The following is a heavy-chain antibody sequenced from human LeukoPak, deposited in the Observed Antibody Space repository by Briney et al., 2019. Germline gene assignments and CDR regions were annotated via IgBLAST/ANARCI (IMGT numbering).Heavy chain of an antibody. CDR1: GGSISSYY. V-gene: IGHV4-59*08. Sequence: SETLSLTCTVSGGSISSYYWSWIRQPPGKGLEWIGYIYYSGSTNYNPSLKSRVTISVDTSKNQFSLKLSSVTAADTAVYYCAKHDYGAKGDWSDPWGQGTLVTVSS. D-gene: IGHD4-17*01. CDR3: AKHDYGAKGDWSDP. CDR2: IYYSGST. J-gene: IGHJ5*02.